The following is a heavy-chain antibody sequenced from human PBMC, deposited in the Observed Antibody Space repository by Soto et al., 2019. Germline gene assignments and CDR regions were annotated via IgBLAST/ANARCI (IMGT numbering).Heavy chain of an antibody. D-gene: IGHD2-15*01. CDR2: IIPIFGTA. J-gene: IGHJ6*02. CDR1: GGTFSSYA. Sequence: SVKVSCKAPGGTFSSYAISWVRQAPGQGLEWMGGIIPIFGTANYAQKFQGRVTITADKSTSTAYMELSSLRSEDTAVYYCARDKGYCSGGSCQEYYYYYGMDVWGQGTTVTVSS. V-gene: IGHV1-69*06. CDR3: ARDKGYCSGGSCQEYYYYYGMDV.